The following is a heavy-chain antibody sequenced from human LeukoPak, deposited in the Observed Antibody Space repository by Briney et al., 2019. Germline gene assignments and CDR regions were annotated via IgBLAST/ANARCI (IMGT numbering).Heavy chain of an antibody. Sequence: GGSLRLSCAASGFTFSSYAMSWVRQAPGKGLEWVSTITTRSGSTYYADSVKGRFTISRDNSKNPLYLQMNSLRAEDTAVYYCAKEVSLRVAGTMGLDYWGQGTLVTVSS. CDR1: GFTFSSYA. V-gene: IGHV3-23*01. J-gene: IGHJ4*02. CDR2: ITTRSGST. D-gene: IGHD6-19*01. CDR3: AKEVSLRVAGTMGLDY.